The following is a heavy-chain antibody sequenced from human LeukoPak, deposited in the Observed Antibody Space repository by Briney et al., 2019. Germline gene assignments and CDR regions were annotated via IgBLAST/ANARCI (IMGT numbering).Heavy chain of an antibody. CDR3: AKAAYYDSSGYSYFDY. CDR2: IWYDGSVK. J-gene: IGHJ4*02. Sequence: PGGSLRLSCAASGFSFNFYGFHWVRQAPGKGLEWVAVIWYDGSVKYYADSVKGRFTISRDNSKNTLYLQMNSLRAEDTAVYYCAKAAYYDSSGYSYFDYWGQGTLVTVSS. D-gene: IGHD3-22*01. V-gene: IGHV3-33*06. CDR1: GFSFNFYG.